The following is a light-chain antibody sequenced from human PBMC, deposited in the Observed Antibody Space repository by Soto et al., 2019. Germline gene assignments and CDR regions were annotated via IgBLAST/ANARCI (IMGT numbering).Light chain of an antibody. V-gene: IGLV2-8*01. CDR2: EVS. CDR1: SSDVGGYNS. J-gene: IGLJ2*01. Sequence: QSALTQPPSASGSPGQSVTISCTGTSSDVGGYNSVSWYQQLPGKAPKLMIYEVSQRPSGVPDRFSGSKSGNTASLTVSGLQAEDEADYYCSSYAGSIYVIFGGGTQLTVL. CDR3: SSYAGSIYVI.